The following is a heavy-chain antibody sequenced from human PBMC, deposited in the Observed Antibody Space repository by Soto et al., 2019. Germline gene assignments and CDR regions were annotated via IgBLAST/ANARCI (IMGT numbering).Heavy chain of an antibody. CDR2: ISRSDSTI. V-gene: IGHV3-48*03. J-gene: IGHJ3*02. CDR1: GFTFSSYE. Sequence: PGGSLRLSCAASGFTFSSYEMNWVRQAPGKGLEWVSYISRSDSTIYYADSLKGRFTISRDNAKNSLYLQMNSLRAEDTAVYYCAREHSYDALDIWGQGTMVTVSS. CDR3: AREHSYDALDI. D-gene: IGHD5-18*01.